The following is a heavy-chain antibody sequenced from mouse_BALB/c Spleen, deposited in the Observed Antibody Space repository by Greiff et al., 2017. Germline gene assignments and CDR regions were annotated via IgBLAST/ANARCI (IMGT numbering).Heavy chain of an antibody. V-gene: IGHV5-6-5*01. D-gene: IGHD1-1*01. CDR1: GFTFSSYA. J-gene: IGHJ2*01. Sequence: EVKLVESGGGLVKPGGSLKLSCAASGFTFSSYAMSWVRQTPEKRLEWVASISSGGSTYYPDSVKGRFTISRDNARNILYLQMSSLRSEDTAMYYCAREITTVGYYFDYWGQGTTLTVSS. CDR2: ISSGGST. CDR3: AREITTVGYYFDY.